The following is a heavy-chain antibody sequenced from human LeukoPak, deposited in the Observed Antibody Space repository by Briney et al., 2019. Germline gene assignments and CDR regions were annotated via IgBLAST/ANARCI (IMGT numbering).Heavy chain of an antibody. V-gene: IGHV4-34*01. J-gene: IGHJ4*02. CDR2: INHSGST. CDR3: ARGTYKNMVRGVSHYYFDY. CDR1: GGSFSGYY. Sequence: SETLSLTCAVYGGSFSGYYWSWIRQPPGKGLEWIGEINHSGSTNYNPSLKSRITISVDTSKNQFSLKLSSVTAADTAVYYCARGTYKNMVRGVSHYYFDYWGQGTLVTVSS. D-gene: IGHD3-10*01.